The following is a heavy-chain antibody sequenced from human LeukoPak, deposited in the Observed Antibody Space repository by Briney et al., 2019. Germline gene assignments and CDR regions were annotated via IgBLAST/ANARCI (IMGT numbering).Heavy chain of an antibody. Sequence: GGSLRLSCAASGFTFSDHYMSWIRQAPGKGLEWVSYISSSGSTIYYADSVKGRFTISRDNAKNSLFLQMNSLRAEDTAVYYCARDLYYDSSGYYYYWGQGTLVTVSS. D-gene: IGHD3-22*01. CDR1: GFTFSDHY. J-gene: IGHJ4*02. CDR2: ISSSGSTI. V-gene: IGHV3-11*01. CDR3: ARDLYYDSSGYYYY.